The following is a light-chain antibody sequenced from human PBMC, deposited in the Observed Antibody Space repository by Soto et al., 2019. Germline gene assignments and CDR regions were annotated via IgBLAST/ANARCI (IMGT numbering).Light chain of an antibody. J-gene: IGLJ1*01. CDR1: SSNIGSNT. Sequence: QSVLTQPPSASGTPGQRVTISCSGSSSNIGSNTVNLYQQLPGTAPKLLIYGNSQRPSGVPDRFSGSKSGTSASLAISGLQSEDEADYYCGAWDDSLNGFYVFGTGTKVTVL. CDR3: GAWDDSLNGFYV. CDR2: GNS. V-gene: IGLV1-44*01.